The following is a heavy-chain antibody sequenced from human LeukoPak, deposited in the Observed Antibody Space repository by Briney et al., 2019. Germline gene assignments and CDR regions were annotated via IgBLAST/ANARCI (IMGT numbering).Heavy chain of an antibody. CDR1: GFTFGDYA. CDR3: TRDSSEHDYGDYVPKPVRSGYYYYGMDV. V-gene: IGHV3-49*04. J-gene: IGHJ6*02. CDR2: FSSKAYVVTT. Sequence: GGSLGLSCTASGFTFGDYAMSWVRQAPGKGLGWVGLFSSKAYVVTTKYTASVKGRFTISRDDSKSIAYLQMNSPKTEDTAVYYCTRDSSEHDYGDYVPKPVRSGYYYYGMDVWGQGTTVTVSS. D-gene: IGHD4-17*01.